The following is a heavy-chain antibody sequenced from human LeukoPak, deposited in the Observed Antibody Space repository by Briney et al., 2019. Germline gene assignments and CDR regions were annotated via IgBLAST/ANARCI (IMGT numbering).Heavy chain of an antibody. V-gene: IGHV4-59*12. Sequence: SETLSLTCTVSGGSISSYYWSWIRQPPGKGLEWIGYIYYSGSTNYNPSLKSRVTISVDTSKNQFSLKLSSVTAADTAVYYCAGVRGGGDWFDPWGQGTLVTVSS. D-gene: IGHD3-10*02. CDR1: GGSISSYY. CDR3: AGVRGGGDWFDP. J-gene: IGHJ5*02. CDR2: IYYSGST.